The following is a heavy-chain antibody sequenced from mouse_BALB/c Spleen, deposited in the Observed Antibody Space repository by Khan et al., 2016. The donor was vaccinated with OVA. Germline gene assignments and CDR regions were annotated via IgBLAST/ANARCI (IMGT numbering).Heavy chain of an antibody. V-gene: IGHV2-6-1*01. CDR1: GFSLTNYG. J-gene: IGHJ4*01. Sequence: QVQLKESGPGLVAPSQSLSITCTISGFSLTNYGVHWVRQPPGKCLEWLVVIWSDGSTTYYSPLKSRLTIIKDNSNCQAFLKMNSVQTDDTAMYFCARHPYYEYNIMDYWGQGTSVTVSS. D-gene: IGHD2-4*01. CDR3: ARHPYYEYNIMDY. CDR2: IWSDGST.